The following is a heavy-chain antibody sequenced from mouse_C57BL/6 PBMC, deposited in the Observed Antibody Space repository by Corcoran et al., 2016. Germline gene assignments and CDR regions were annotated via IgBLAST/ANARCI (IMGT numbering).Heavy chain of an antibody. V-gene: IGHV14-3*01. J-gene: IGHJ2*01. CDR2: IDPANGNT. D-gene: IGHD1-1*01. CDR1: GFNIKNTY. CDR3: ALYYYGSSYVGYLDY. Sequence: EVQLQQSVAELVRPGASVKLSCTASGFNIKNTYMHWVKQRPEQGLEWIGRIDPANGNTKYAPKFQGKATITADTSSNTAYLQLSSLTSEDTAIYYCALYYYGSSYVGYLDYWRPGTTLSLSS.